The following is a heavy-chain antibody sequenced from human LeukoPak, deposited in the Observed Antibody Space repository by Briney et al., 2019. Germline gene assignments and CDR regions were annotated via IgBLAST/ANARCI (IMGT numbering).Heavy chain of an antibody. CDR1: GGSISSYF. V-gene: IGHV4-59*12. J-gene: IGHJ4*02. CDR2: FYYSGST. CDR3: ARVDYGDYVLDY. D-gene: IGHD4-17*01. Sequence: SETLSLTCTVSGGSISSYFWSWIRQPPGKGLEWIGYFYYSGSTNYNPSLKSRVTISVDKSKNQFSLKLSSVTAADTAVYYCARVDYGDYVLDYWGQGTLVTVSS.